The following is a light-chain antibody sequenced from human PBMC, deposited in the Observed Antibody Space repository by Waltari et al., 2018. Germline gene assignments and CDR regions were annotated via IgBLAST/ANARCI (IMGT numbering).Light chain of an antibody. V-gene: IGKV3-20*01. CDR3: QQYGSSPRA. J-gene: IGKJ1*01. CDR2: GAS. Sequence: EIGLTQTTGTLSVSQRKRATLSCRASQSVSSSYLAWYQHKPGQAPSLLINGASSRATGIPDRFSGSGSGTAFTLTISILEPEDFAVYYCQQYGSSPRAFGQGTKVEIK. CDR1: QSVSSSY.